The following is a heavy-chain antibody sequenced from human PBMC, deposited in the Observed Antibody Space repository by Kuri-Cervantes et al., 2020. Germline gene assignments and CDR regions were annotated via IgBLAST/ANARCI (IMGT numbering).Heavy chain of an antibody. V-gene: IGHV3-30*03. Sequence: SRKISCAASGFTFSSYGMHWVRQAPGEGLEWVAVISYDGSNKYYADSVKCRFTISRDNAKNPLYLQMNSLRAEDTAVYYCARALNDYGRRGAFDIWCQGTMVTVSS. CDR2: ISYDGSNK. CDR1: GFTFSSYG. J-gene: IGHJ3*02. CDR3: ARALNDYGRRGAFDI. D-gene: IGHD4-17*01.